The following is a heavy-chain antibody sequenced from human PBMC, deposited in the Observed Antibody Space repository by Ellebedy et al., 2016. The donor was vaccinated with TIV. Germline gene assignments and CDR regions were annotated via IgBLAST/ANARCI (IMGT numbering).Heavy chain of an antibody. CDR1: GYTFTSYG. CDR3: ATNIAVAGTYDY. Sequence: AASVKVSCKASGYTFTSYGISWVRQATGQGLEWMGWMNPNSGNTGYAQKFQGRVTMTEDTSTDTAYMELSSLRSEDTAVYYCATNIAVAGTYDYWGQGTLVTVSS. CDR2: MNPNSGNT. J-gene: IGHJ4*02. D-gene: IGHD6-19*01. V-gene: IGHV1-8*02.